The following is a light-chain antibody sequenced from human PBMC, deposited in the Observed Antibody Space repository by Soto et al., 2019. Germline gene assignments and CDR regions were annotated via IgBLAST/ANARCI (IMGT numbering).Light chain of an antibody. V-gene: IGLV2-14*01. CDR1: SSDVGAYNY. CDR2: EVT. Sequence: QSALTQPASVSGSPGQSITISCTGTSSDVGAYNYVSWYQQHPGKAPKLMIFEVTNRPSGISTRFSGSKSGYTASLTISGLQPEDEADYYCSSSTSDSPFLVFGGGTKLTVL. J-gene: IGLJ2*01. CDR3: SSSTSDSPFLV.